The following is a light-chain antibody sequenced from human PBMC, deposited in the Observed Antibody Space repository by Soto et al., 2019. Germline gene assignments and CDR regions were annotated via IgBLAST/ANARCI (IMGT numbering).Light chain of an antibody. J-gene: IGLJ1*01. Sequence: QSALTQPASVSGSPGQSITISCTGTSSDVGSYNLVSWYQQHPGKAPKLMIYEGTKWPSGVSNRFSGSKSGNTASLTISGLQAEDEADYYCCSYAGSSTLYVFGTGTKLTVL. CDR3: CSYAGSSTLYV. V-gene: IGLV2-23*01. CDR1: SSDVGSYNL. CDR2: EGT.